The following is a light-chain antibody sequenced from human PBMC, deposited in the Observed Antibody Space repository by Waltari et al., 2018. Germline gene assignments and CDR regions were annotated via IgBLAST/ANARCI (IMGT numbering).Light chain of an antibody. J-gene: IGKJ1*01. CDR2: DSS. CDR3: QQTFSTPQT. V-gene: IGKV1-39*01. CDR1: QSVNRF. Sequence: DIQLTQSPSSLSASVGDRVTITCRASQSVNRFLNWYQQKVGKAPKLLIFDSSTLQSGVPSRFSGSASGTHFTLTISSLQPEDFATYYCQQTFSTPQTFGQGT.